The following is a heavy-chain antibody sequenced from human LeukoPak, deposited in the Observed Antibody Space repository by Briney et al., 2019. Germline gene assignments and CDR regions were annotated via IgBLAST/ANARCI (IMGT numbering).Heavy chain of an antibody. J-gene: IGHJ2*01. CDR3: ARGYTSRFWYFDL. D-gene: IGHD5-18*01. CDR1: GGSISSSTYY. CDR2: IYYSGTT. Sequence: PSETLSLTCTVSGGSISSSTYYWGWIRHPPGKGLEWIGSIYYSGTTYFNPSLKSRVTLSVDTSQNQFSLKLSSVTAADTAVYYCARGYTSRFWYFDLWGRATLVTVSS. V-gene: IGHV4-39*01.